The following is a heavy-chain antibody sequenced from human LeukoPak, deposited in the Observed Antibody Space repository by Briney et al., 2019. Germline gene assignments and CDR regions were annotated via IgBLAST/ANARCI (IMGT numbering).Heavy chain of an antibody. CDR2: IYHSGRT. J-gene: IGHJ4*02. Sequence: SETLSLTCTVSGYSISSGYYRGWIRQPPGKGLEWIGSIYHSGRTFYNPSLKSRVTISVDTSKNQFSLRLNSVTAADTAVYSCARDSIHRRTTPFDYWGQGTLVTVSS. V-gene: IGHV4-38-2*02. CDR1: GYSISSGYY. D-gene: IGHD1-7*01. CDR3: ARDSIHRRTTPFDY.